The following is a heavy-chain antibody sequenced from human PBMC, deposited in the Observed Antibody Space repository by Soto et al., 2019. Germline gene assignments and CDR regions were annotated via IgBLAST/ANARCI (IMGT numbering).Heavy chain of an antibody. D-gene: IGHD2-2*02. Sequence: VELQQSGPGLVKTWETLSLTCSVSGMSISSYYWSWIRQPPGKGLEWIGYIYYNGNTNYNPALKSRVTISTDTSKNQLSLRLSSVTAADTAVYYCARTEYRQAFDFWGQGTLVTVSS. CDR3: ARTEYRQAFDF. CDR2: IYYNGNT. J-gene: IGHJ4*02. CDR1: GMSISSYY. V-gene: IGHV4-59*01.